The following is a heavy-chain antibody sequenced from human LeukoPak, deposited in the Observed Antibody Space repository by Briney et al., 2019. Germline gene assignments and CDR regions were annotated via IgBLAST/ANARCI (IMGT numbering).Heavy chain of an antibody. D-gene: IGHD6-13*01. J-gene: IGHJ4*02. Sequence: GGSLRLSCAASGFTFSSYGMHWVRQAPGKGLEWVAVISYDGSNKYYADSVKGRFTISRDNSKNTLCLQMNSLRAEDTAVYYCAKDLRIAAAVPGYWGQGTLVTVSS. CDR1: GFTFSSYG. V-gene: IGHV3-30*18. CDR3: AKDLRIAAAVPGY. CDR2: ISYDGSNK.